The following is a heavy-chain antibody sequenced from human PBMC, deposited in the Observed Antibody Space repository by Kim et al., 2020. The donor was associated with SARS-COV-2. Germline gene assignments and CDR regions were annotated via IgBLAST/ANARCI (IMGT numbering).Heavy chain of an antibody. CDR2: VSGSGSNT. D-gene: IGHD3-10*01. J-gene: IGHJ2*01. CDR3: AKDRGNWGNNWYFDL. V-gene: IGHV3-23*01. CDR1: GFPFSNFA. Sequence: GGSLRLSCAASGFPFSNFAMSWVRQAPGKGLEWVSSVSGSGSNTYYAGSVRDRFTISRDNSKNTLYLQMNTLRAEDTAIYFCAKDRGNWGNNWYFDLWGRGTLVTVSS.